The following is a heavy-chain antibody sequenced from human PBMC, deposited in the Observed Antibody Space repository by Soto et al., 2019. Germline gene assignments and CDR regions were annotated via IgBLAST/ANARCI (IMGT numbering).Heavy chain of an antibody. D-gene: IGHD7-27*01. CDR3: AGHLGNWYTKPISPYECFYS. J-gene: IGHJ4*02. CDR2: IYYTGNT. Sequence: SETLSLTCIVSGGSISSYYWSWIRQSPGKGLEWIGYIYYTGNTNYNPSLRSRVTISLDTSKNQFSLNLNSVTAADTVVYSCAGHLGNWYTKPISPYECFYSWGQGTPGTYSS. V-gene: IGHV4-59*08. CDR1: GGSISSYY.